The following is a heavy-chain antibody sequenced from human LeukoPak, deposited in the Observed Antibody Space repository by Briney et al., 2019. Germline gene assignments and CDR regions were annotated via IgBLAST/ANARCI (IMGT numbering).Heavy chain of an antibody. CDR3: ARVYCSSTSCYGYYYYGMDV. CDR1: GGSFSGYY. D-gene: IGHD2-2*01. J-gene: IGHJ6*02. CDR2: INHSGST. Sequence: SETLSLTCAVYGGSFSGYYWSWIRQPPGKGLEWIGEINHSGSTNYNPSLKSRVTISVDTSKNQFFLKLSSVTAADTAVYYCARVYCSSTSCYGYYYYGMDVWGQGTTVTVSS. V-gene: IGHV4-34*01.